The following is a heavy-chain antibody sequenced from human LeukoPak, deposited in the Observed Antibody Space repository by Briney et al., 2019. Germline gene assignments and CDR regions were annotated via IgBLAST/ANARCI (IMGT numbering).Heavy chain of an antibody. CDR3: ARDIYYDILTLYYYYGMDV. Sequence: ASVKVSCKASGYTFTGYYMHWVRQAPGQGLEWMGWINPNSGGTNYAQKFQGRATMTRDTSISTAYMELSRLRSDDTAVYYCARDIYYDILTLYYYYGMDVWGQGTTVTVSS. V-gene: IGHV1-2*02. CDR1: GYTFTGYY. D-gene: IGHD3-9*01. CDR2: INPNSGGT. J-gene: IGHJ6*02.